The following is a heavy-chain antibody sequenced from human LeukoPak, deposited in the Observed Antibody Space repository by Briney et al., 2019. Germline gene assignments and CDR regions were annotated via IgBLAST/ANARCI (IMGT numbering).Heavy chain of an antibody. V-gene: IGHV3-72*01. CDR1: GFTFSDYY. J-gene: IGHJ4*02. CDR3: ARDLGSGSDRRTY. D-gene: IGHD6-19*01. CDR2: IRNKANSYTT. Sequence: GGSLRLSCAASGFTFSDYYMDWVRQAPGKGLEWVGRIRNKANSYTTEYARHTQWRDTISRDDSKNSPYLQMNSLNTEDTAVYYCARDLGSGSDRRTYCGQGALFSASS.